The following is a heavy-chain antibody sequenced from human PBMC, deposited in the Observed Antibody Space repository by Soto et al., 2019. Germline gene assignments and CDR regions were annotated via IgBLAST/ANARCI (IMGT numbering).Heavy chain of an antibody. J-gene: IGHJ4*02. CDR2: MNPNSGNT. D-gene: IGHD5-18*01. CDR3: ARGRSYGFPVDY. CDR1: GYTFTSYD. Sequence: ASVKVSCKASGYTFTSYDINWVRQATGQGLEWMGWMNPNSGNTGYAQKFKGRVTMTRNTSISTAYMELSSLRSEDTAVYYCARGRSYGFPVDYWGQGTPVTVST. V-gene: IGHV1-8*01.